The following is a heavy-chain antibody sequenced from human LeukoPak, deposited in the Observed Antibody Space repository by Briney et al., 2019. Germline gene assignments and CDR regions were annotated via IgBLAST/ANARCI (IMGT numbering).Heavy chain of an antibody. V-gene: IGHV1-46*01. J-gene: IGHJ4*02. CDR1: GYTFTSYY. D-gene: IGHD3-3*01. CDR2: INPNGGST. Sequence: GASVTVSCKASGYTFTSYYMHWVRQAPGQGLEWMGIINPNGGSTSFAQKFQGRVVMTRDTSTSTVYMELTSLRSEDTAVYFCAREGVLQGGYYRYYFDYWGQGTLVTVSS. CDR3: AREGVLQGGYYRYYFDY.